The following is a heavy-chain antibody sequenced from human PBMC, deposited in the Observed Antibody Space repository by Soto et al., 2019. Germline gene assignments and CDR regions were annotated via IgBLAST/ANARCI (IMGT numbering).Heavy chain of an antibody. CDR1: GGSFSGYY. V-gene: IGHV4-34*01. CDR3: ARKGEYGDYESEFDY. D-gene: IGHD4-17*01. J-gene: IGHJ4*02. CDR2: INHSGST. Sequence: SETLSLTCAVYGGSFSGYYWRWIRQPPGKRLEWIGEINHSGSTNYNPSLKSRVTISVDTSKNQFSLKLSSVTAADTAVYYCARKGEYGDYESEFDYWGQGTLVTVSS.